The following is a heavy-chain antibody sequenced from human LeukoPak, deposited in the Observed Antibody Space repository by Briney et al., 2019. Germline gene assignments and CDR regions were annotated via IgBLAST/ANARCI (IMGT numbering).Heavy chain of an antibody. CDR3: ARHHGRQSSAWQWGPKQNYHHGMDV. D-gene: IGHD6-19*01. CDR1: GAFITSDF. CDR2: IYDTGST. J-gene: IGHJ6*02. V-gene: IGHV4-59*08. Sequence: SEPLSLTCTVSGAFITSDFWDWLRQSTGKGAEGIGYIYDTGSTNYNTPLKGRVTISADRSKNQFALKLNSVTAEATAVHYRARHHGRQSSAWQWGPKQNYHHGMDVWGQGTTVTVSS.